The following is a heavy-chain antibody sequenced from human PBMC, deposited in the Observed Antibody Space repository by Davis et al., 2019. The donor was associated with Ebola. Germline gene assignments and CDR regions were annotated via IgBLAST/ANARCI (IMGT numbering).Heavy chain of an antibody. D-gene: IGHD2-21*02. CDR3: ARQTAFDY. CDR2: ISYDGSNK. J-gene: IGHJ4*02. V-gene: IGHV3-30*04. CDR1: GFTFSSYA. Sequence: GESLKISCEASGFTFSSYAMHWVRQAPGKGLEWVAVISYDGSNKYYADSVKGRFTISRDNSKNTLYLQMNSLRAEDTAVYYCARQTAFDYWGQGTLVTVSS.